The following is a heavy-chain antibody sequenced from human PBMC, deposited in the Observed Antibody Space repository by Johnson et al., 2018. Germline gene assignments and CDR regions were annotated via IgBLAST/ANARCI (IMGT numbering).Heavy chain of an antibody. J-gene: IGHJ6*02. CDR2: IWYDGINK. V-gene: IGHV3-33*01. CDR3: ARPIVGAATGPYAMDV. Sequence: QVQLVESGGGVVQPGRSLRLSCAASGFTFKKFGMHWVRQAPGKGLEWVAVIWYDGINKYYADSVNGRFTISRDNSKNTLYLQMNSLRFEDTAVYYCARPIVGAATGPYAMDVWGQGTTVTVSS. CDR1: GFTFKKFG. D-gene: IGHD1-26*01.